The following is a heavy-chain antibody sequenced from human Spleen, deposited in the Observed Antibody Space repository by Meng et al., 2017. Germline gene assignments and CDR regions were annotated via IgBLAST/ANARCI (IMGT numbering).Heavy chain of an antibody. V-gene: IGHV4-34*01. CDR3: ARGVFASSWYAVPSKYYAMDV. CDR1: GGSFSGYY. CDR2: INHSGST. D-gene: IGHD6-13*01. J-gene: IGHJ6*02. Sequence: SETLSLTCAVYGGSFSGYYWSWIRQPPGKGLEWIGEINHSGSTNYNASLKSRVTISVDTSKNQFSLKVSSVTAADTAVYYCARGVFASSWYAVPSKYYAMDVWDQGTTVTVSS.